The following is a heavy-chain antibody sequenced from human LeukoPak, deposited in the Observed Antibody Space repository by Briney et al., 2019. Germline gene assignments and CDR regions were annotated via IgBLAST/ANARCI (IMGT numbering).Heavy chain of an antibody. D-gene: IGHD6-13*01. J-gene: IGHJ4*02. V-gene: IGHV1-69*04. CDR1: GGTFSSYA. CDR2: IIPILGIA. Sequence: SVKVSCKASGGTFSSYAISWVRQAPGQGLEWMGRIIPILGIANYAQKFQGRVTITADKSTSTAYMELSSLRSEDTAVYYCARSAFIAAAGYYFDYWGQGTLVTVSS. CDR3: ARSAFIAAAGYYFDY.